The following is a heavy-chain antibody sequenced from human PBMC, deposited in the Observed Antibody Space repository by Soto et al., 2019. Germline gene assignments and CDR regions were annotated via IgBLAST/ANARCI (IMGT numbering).Heavy chain of an antibody. V-gene: IGHV1-3*01. CDR1: GYTFTSYA. J-gene: IGHJ5*02. CDR2: INAGDDNT. Sequence: QVQLVQSGAEVKKPGASVKVSCKASGYTFTSYAIHWVRQAPGQRLEWMGWINAGDDNTKNSQKFQGRXTTXXXTSAXTXYMXXXXLXXXDTAVYYXXRERLGGWWFDPWGQGTLVTVSS. CDR3: XRERLGGWWFDP. D-gene: IGHD6-19*01.